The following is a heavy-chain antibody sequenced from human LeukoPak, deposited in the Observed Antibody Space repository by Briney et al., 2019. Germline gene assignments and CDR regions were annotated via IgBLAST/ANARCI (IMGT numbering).Heavy chain of an antibody. J-gene: IGHJ3*02. V-gene: IGHV3-73*01. D-gene: IGHD2-15*01. Sequence: GGSLRLSCAASGFTFSGSAMHWVRQASGKGLEWVGRIRSKANSYATAYAASVKGRFTISRDDSKNTAYLQMNSLKTEDTAVYYCTRSPEVVVAAYSPHDAFDIWGQGTMVTVSS. CDR3: TRSPEVVVAAYSPHDAFDI. CDR2: IRSKANSYAT. CDR1: GFTFSGSA.